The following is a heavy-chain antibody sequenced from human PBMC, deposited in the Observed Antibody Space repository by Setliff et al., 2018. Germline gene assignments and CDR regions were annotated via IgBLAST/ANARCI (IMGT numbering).Heavy chain of an antibody. CDR3: AKDITSNGFDAFDV. CDR2: ISISGSYI. CDR1: GFIFSNYA. J-gene: IGHJ3*01. Sequence: QPGGSLRLSCAASGFIFSNYAMNWVRQAPGKGLEWVSAISISGSYIDYADSVKGRFTISRDNARDTVYLQMNSLRADDTAVYYCAKDITSNGFDAFDVWGQGTLVTVSS. V-gene: IGHV3-23*01. D-gene: IGHD3-16*01.